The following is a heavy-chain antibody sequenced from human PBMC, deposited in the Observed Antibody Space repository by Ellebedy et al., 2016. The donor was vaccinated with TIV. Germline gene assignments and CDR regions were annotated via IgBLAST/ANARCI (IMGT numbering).Heavy chain of an antibody. V-gene: IGHV3-7*01. D-gene: IGHD4-17*01. CDR2: IRQEGDEI. CDR1: EFNFRSYW. Sequence: PGGSLRLSCAASEFNFRSYWMTWVRQAPGKGLEWVAKIRQEGDEIYYVESVKGRFTISRDNAKSSLFLQMNSLRVEDTAVYYCARRASYGDYAVQVNPWFDPWGQGTLVTVSS. J-gene: IGHJ5*02. CDR3: ARRASYGDYAVQVNPWFDP.